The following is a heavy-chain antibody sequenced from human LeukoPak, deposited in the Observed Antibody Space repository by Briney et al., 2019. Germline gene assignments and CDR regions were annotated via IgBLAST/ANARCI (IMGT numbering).Heavy chain of an antibody. CDR3: ARDFYSIAVAGYFDL. CDR2: ISYDGSNK. J-gene: IGHJ2*01. CDR1: GFTFSSYA. V-gene: IGHV3-30-3*01. D-gene: IGHD6-19*01. Sequence: GRSLRLSCAASGFTFSSYAMHWVRQAPGKGLEWVAVISYDGSNKYYADSVKGRFTISRDNSKNTLYLQMYSLGAEDMAVYYCARDFYSIAVAGYFDLWGRGTLVTVSS.